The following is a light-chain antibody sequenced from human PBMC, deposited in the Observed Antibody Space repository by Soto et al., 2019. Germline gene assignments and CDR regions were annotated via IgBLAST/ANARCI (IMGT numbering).Light chain of an antibody. CDR3: SSYTSSNTFYV. CDR1: SSDVGAYKY. V-gene: IGLV2-14*01. CDR2: EVS. Sequence: QSVLTQPASVSGSPGQSITISCTGTSSDVGAYKYVSWYQQHPGKAPTLMIYEVSSRPSGVSNRFSGSKSGNTASLTISGLQAEEEADYYCSSYTSSNTFYVFGTGKKVIVL. J-gene: IGLJ1*01.